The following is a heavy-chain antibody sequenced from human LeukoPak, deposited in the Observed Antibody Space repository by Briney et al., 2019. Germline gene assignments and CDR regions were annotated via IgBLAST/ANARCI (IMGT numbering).Heavy chain of an antibody. D-gene: IGHD3-16*01. CDR1: GYTLTELS. CDR3: ATGVITFGGVTKTSDY. J-gene: IGHJ4*02. V-gene: IGHV1-24*01. CDR2: FDPEDGET. Sequence: ASVKVSCKVSGYTLTELSMHWVRQAPGKGLEWMGGFDPEDGETIYAQKFQGRVTMTEDTSTDTAYMELSSLRSEDTAVYYCATGVITFGGVTKTSDYWGQGTLVTVSS.